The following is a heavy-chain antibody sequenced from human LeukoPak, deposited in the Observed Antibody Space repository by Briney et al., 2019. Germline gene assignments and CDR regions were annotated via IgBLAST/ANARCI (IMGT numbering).Heavy chain of an antibody. CDR3: VRDTAPHWFDP. V-gene: IGHV6-1*01. CDR1: GDSVSSNSAT. D-gene: IGHD2-21*02. Sequence: SQTLSLTCAISGDSVSSNSATWNWITPSPSRGLEWLGRPYYRSKWYHHYAVSVKSRITINPDTSNNQFSLQLNSVTPEDTAVYYCVRDTAPHWFDPWGQGTLVTVSS. J-gene: IGHJ5*02. CDR2: PYYRSKWYH.